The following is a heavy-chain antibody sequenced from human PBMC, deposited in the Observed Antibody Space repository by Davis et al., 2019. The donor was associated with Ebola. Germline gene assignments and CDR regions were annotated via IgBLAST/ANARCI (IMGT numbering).Heavy chain of an antibody. V-gene: IGHV3-21*01. Sequence: GESLKISCAASGFTFSSHGMHWVRQAPGKGLEWVSSISSSGRSMFYADSLKGRFTISRDNADNSLYLQLHSLRAEDSAVYYCARGGQTAYFYYYMDVWGKGSTVTVSS. CDR3: ARGGQTAYFYYYMDV. CDR2: ISSSGRSM. D-gene: IGHD5-18*01. J-gene: IGHJ6*03. CDR1: GFTFSSHG.